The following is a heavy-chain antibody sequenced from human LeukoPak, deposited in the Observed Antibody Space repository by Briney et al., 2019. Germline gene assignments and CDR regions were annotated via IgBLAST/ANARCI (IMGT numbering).Heavy chain of an antibody. J-gene: IGHJ4*02. Sequence: SETLSLTCTVSGGSISSYYWSWIRRPPGKGLEWIRYIYYSGSTNYNPSLKSRVTISVDTSKNQFSLKLSSVTAADTAVYYCAREDETWGYFDYWGQGTLVTVSS. CDR1: GGSISSYY. D-gene: IGHD1-26*01. CDR2: IYYSGST. V-gene: IGHV4-59*01. CDR3: AREDETWGYFDY.